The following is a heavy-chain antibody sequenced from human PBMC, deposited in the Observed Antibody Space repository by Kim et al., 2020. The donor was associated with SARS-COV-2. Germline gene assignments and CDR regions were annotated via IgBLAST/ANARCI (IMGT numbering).Heavy chain of an antibody. D-gene: IGHD6-13*01. V-gene: IGHV1-3*01. J-gene: IGHJ4*02. Sequence: PNVQGRVTITRDPSASSAYMELSSLRSEDTAVYYCAGVGEGIAAPLFDYWGQGTLVTVSS. CDR3: AGVGEGIAAPLFDY.